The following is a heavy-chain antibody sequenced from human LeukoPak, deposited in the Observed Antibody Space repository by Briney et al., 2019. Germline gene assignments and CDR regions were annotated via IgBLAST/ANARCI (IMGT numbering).Heavy chain of an antibody. Sequence: SQTPSLTCAISGDSVSSNSAAWNWIRQSPSRGLEWLGRTYYRFKWYNDYAVSVKSRITINPDTSKNQFSLQLNSVTPEDTAVYYCARGGYSSGWKTTYYFDYWGQGTLVTVSS. J-gene: IGHJ4*02. V-gene: IGHV6-1*01. CDR3: ARGGYSSGWKTTYYFDY. CDR2: TYYRFKWYN. D-gene: IGHD6-19*01. CDR1: GDSVSSNSAA.